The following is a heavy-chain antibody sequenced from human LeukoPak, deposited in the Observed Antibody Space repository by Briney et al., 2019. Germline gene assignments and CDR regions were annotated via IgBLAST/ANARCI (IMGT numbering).Heavy chain of an antibody. J-gene: IGHJ6*04. CDR2: INTNTGNP. V-gene: IGHV7-4-1*02. D-gene: IGHD3-10*01. Sequence: ASVKVSCKASGDSFTSYYMHWVRQAPGQGLEWMGWINTNTGNPTYAQAFTGRIVFSLDTSVSTAYLQIRSLKAEDTAVYFCARRSMVQHVDVWGKGTTVIVSS. CDR1: GDSFTSYY. CDR3: ARRSMVQHVDV.